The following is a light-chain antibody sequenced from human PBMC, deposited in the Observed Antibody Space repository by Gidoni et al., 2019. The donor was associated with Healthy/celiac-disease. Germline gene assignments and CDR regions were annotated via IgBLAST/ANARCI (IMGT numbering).Light chain of an antibody. CDR3: QQSYNTPFT. CDR1: QSISTY. CDR2: AAS. V-gene: IGKV1-39*01. Sequence: DIQMTQSPSSLSASVGDRVTITCRASQSISTYLNWYQQKPGKAPKRLIYAASSLQSGVPSRFSGSGSGTDFTLTISSLQPEDFATYYCQQSYNTPFTFGPGTKVDIK. J-gene: IGKJ3*01.